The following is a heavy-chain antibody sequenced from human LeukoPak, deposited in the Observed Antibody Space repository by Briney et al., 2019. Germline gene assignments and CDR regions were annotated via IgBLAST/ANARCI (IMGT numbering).Heavy chain of an antibody. CDR3: AKQFVAAVGGAHYDY. Sequence: GESLKISCKGSGYSFTSYWIGWVRQMPGKGLEWMGIIYPGDSDTRYGPSFQGQVTISADKSISTAYLQWSSLKASDTAMYYCAKQFVAAVGGAHYDYWGQGTLVTVSS. CDR2: IYPGDSDT. D-gene: IGHD6-13*01. CDR1: GYSFTSYW. V-gene: IGHV5-51*01. J-gene: IGHJ4*02.